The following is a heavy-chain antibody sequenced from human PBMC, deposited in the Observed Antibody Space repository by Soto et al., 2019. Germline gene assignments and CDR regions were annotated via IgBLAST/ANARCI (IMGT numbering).Heavy chain of an antibody. D-gene: IGHD3-22*01. CDR1: GFTFSSYG. CDR2: IWYDGSNK. CDR3: ARDDGSSGYLGYYYGMDV. Sequence: GGSLRLSCAASGFTFSSYGMHWVRQAPGKGLEWVAVIWYDGSNKYYADSVKGRFTISRDNSKNTLYLQMNSLRAEETAVYYCARDDGSSGYLGYYYGMDVWGQGTTVTVSS. V-gene: IGHV3-33*01. J-gene: IGHJ6*02.